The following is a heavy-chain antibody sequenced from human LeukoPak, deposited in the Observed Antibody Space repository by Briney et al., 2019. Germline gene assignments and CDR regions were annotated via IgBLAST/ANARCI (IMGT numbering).Heavy chain of an antibody. V-gene: IGHV3-66*01. Sequence: PSGSLPLSCAASGFTVSNNYMSWVRQAPGKGLEWVSVIYSGDITYYADSVKGRFTISRDNSKNTLYLQMNSLRAEDTAVYYCARGATTTKTTDYWGQGTLVTVSS. CDR3: ARGATTTKTTDY. J-gene: IGHJ4*02. D-gene: IGHD4-17*01. CDR2: IYSGDIT. CDR1: GFTVSNNY.